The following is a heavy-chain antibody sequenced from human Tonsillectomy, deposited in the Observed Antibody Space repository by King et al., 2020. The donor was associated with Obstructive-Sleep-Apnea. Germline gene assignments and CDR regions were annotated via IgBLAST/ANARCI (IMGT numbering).Heavy chain of an antibody. J-gene: IGHJ5*01. CDR3: AKPYYDFWSGYSETWFDS. Sequence: VQLVESGGGLEQPGGSLRLSCAASGVIFNNYAMNWVRQAPGKGLEGVSRVSGRAGTTYYADSVKGRFTISRDNSKNTLSLQMNILRAEDTAVYYCAKPYYDFWSGYSETWFDSWGQGTLVTVSS. CDR2: VSGRAGTT. CDR1: GVIFNNYA. V-gene: IGHV3-23*04. D-gene: IGHD3-3*01.